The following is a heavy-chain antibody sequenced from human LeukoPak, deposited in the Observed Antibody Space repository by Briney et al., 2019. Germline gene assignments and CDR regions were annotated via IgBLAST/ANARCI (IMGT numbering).Heavy chain of an antibody. D-gene: IGHD3-3*01. CDR2: IKSKTDGGTT. Sequence: GGSLRLSCAASGFTFSNAWMSWVRQAPGKGLEWVGRIKSKTDGGTTDYAAPVKGRFTISRDDSKNTLYLQMNSLKTEDTAVYYCTTDFWSAYYKYAFAIWGQAPTVTVSS. V-gene: IGHV3-15*01. J-gene: IGHJ3*02. CDR1: GFTFSNAW. CDR3: TTDFWSAYYKYAFAI.